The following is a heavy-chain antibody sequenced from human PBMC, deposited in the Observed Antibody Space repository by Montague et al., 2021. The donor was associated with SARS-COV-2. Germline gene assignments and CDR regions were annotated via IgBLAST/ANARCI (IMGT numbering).Heavy chain of an antibody. CDR1: GGSFSGYY. CDR3: ARGMRRPYHYYYGMDV. CDR2: INHSGST. J-gene: IGHJ6*02. V-gene: IGHV4-34*01. Sequence: SETRSLTCAVYGGSFSGYYWSWICQPPGKGLEWIGEINHSGSTNYNPSLKSRVTISVDTSKNQFSLKLSSVTAADTAVYYCARGMRRPYHYYYGMDVWGQGTTVTVSS.